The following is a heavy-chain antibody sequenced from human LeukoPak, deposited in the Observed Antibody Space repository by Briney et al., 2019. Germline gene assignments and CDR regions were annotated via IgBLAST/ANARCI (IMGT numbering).Heavy chain of an antibody. D-gene: IGHD3-16*02. CDR1: GGSISSYY. CDR3: ASFGGVIVGPPDAFDI. Sequence: SETLSLTCTVSGGSISSYYWSWIRQPAGKGLEWIGRIYTSGSTNYNPFLKSRVTMSVDTSKNQFSLKLSSVTAADTAVYYCASFGGVIVGPPDAFDIWGQGTMVTVSS. CDR2: IYTSGST. J-gene: IGHJ3*02. V-gene: IGHV4-4*07.